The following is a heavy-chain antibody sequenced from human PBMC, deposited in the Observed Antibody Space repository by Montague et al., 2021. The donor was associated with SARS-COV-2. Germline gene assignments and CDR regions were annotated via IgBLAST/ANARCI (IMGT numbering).Heavy chain of an antibody. D-gene: IGHD3-22*01. CDR2: ISNSGDTK. Sequence: SRSLSFSASGFLFSSYEMNWVRQAPGKGLEWVSYISNSGDTKYYADSVKGRFTISRDNAKNSLYLQMSSLRAEGTAVYYCARAGEDYYYDSSGFLYWGQGILVTVSS. CDR1: GFLFSSYE. J-gene: IGHJ4*02. CDR3: ARAGEDYYYDSSGFLY. V-gene: IGHV3-48*03.